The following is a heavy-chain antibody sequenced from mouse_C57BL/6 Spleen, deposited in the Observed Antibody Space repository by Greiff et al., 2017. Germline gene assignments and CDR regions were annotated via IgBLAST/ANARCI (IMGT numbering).Heavy chain of an antibody. V-gene: IGHV1-81*01. CDR2: FYPRSGNP. Sequence: QVQLQQSGAELARPGASVKLSCKASGYTFTSSGLSWVKQRTGQGLEWIGEFYPRSGNPYYNEKFKGKATLTADKSSSTAYMELRSLTSEDSAVYFCAREEYGNSVTGTDDYWGQGTTLTVSS. CDR1: GYTFTSSG. CDR3: AREEYGNSVTGTDDY. D-gene: IGHD2-10*02. J-gene: IGHJ2*01.